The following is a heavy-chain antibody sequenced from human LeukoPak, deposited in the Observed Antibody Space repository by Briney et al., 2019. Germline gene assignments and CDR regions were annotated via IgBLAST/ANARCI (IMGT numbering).Heavy chain of an antibody. CDR1: GYTFTSYC. D-gene: IGHD1-26*01. J-gene: IGHJ4*02. CDR3: ASTYSGSYSSRYYFDY. Sequence: ASVKVSCKASGYTFTSYCMHWVRQAPGQGLEWMGIINPSGGSTSYAQKFQGRVTMTRDTSTSTVYMELSSLRSEDTAVYYCASTYSGSYSSRYYFDYWGQGTLVTVSS. V-gene: IGHV1-46*01. CDR2: INPSGGST.